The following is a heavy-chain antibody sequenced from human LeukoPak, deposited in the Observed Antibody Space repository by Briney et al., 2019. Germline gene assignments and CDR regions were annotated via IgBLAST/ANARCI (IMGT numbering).Heavy chain of an antibody. D-gene: IGHD1-14*01. CDR1: GFSFSTYE. V-gene: IGHV3-48*03. CDR3: ASSYNDFDY. CDR2: ISSGGATI. J-gene: IGHJ4*02. Sequence: GGSLRLSCAASGFSFSTYEVTWVRQAPGKGLEWVSSISSGGATIYYADSVKGRFTISRDNANNSLYLQMNSLRAEDTAVYYCASSYNDFDYWGQGTLVTVSS.